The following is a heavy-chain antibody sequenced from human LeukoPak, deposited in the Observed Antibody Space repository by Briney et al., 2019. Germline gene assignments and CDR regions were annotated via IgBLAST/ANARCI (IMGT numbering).Heavy chain of an antibody. D-gene: IGHD2-2*02. Sequence: PSETLSLTCTVSGGSISSSSYYWGWIRQPPGKGLEWIGSIYYSGSTYYNPSLKSRVTISVDTSKNQFSLKLSSVTAADTAVYYCARHGAGYCSSTSCYTGGYYYYYGMDVWGQGTTVTVPS. J-gene: IGHJ6*02. CDR2: IYYSGST. CDR3: ARHGAGYCSSTSCYTGGYYYYYGMDV. CDR1: GGSISSSSYY. V-gene: IGHV4-39*01.